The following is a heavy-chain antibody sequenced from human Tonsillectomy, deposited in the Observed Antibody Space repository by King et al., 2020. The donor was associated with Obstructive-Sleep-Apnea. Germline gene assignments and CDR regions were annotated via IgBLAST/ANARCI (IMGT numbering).Heavy chain of an antibody. CDR3: ARVLTLLDGYNGGYGMDV. J-gene: IGHJ6*02. CDR1: GGSISSYY. Sequence: VQLQESGPGLVKPSETLSLTCTVSGGSISSYYWSWIRQPPGKGLEWIGYIYYSGSTNYNPSLKSRVTISVDTSKNQFSLKLSSVTAADTAVYYCARVLTLLDGYNGGYGMDVWGQGTTVTVSS. CDR2: IYYSGST. V-gene: IGHV4-59*01. D-gene: IGHD5-24*01.